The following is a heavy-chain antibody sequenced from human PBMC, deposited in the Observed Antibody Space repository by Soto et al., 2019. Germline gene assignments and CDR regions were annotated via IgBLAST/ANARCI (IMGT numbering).Heavy chain of an antibody. D-gene: IGHD3-3*01. V-gene: IGHV3-23*01. CDR1: GFAFSSYA. CDR3: AREITIFGVVISGMDV. CDR2: ISGSGGST. J-gene: IGHJ6*02. Sequence: GGSLRLSCAASGFAFSSYAMSWFRQAPGKGLEWVSAISGSGGSTYYADSVKGRFTISRDNSKNTLYLQMNSLRAEDTAVYYCAREITIFGVVISGMDVWGQGTTVTVSS.